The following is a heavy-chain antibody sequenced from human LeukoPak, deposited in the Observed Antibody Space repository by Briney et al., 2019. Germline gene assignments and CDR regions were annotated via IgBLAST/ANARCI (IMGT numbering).Heavy chain of an antibody. CDR3: ARDRYYYDSSGYSHRLDY. J-gene: IGHJ4*02. V-gene: IGHV4-4*07. Sequence: PSETLSLTCTFSGGSISSYYWSWIRQPAGKGLEWIGRIYTSGSTNYNPSLKSRVTMSVDTSNNQFSLKLSSVTAADTAVYYCARDRYYYDSSGYSHRLDYWGQGTLVTVSS. D-gene: IGHD3-22*01. CDR2: IYTSGST. CDR1: GGSISSYY.